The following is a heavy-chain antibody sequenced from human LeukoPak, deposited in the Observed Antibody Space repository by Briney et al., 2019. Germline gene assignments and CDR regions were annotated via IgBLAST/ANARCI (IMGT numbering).Heavy chain of an antibody. J-gene: IGHJ4*02. Sequence: SETLSLTCTVSGGSISSYHWSWIRQPPGKGLEWIGYIYNSGSTNYNPSLESRVTISVDTSKNQFSLKLSSVTATDTAVYYCARHGSLYSSGFAHWGQGTLVTVSS. CDR3: ARHGSLYSSGFAH. D-gene: IGHD6-19*01. CDR1: GGSISSYH. CDR2: IYNSGST. V-gene: IGHV4-59*08.